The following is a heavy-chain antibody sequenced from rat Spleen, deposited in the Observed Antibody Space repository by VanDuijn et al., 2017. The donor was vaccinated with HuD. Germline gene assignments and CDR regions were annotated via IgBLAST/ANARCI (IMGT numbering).Heavy chain of an antibody. CDR1: GFTFSDYY. Sequence: EVQLVESDGGLVQPGRSLKLSCAASGFTFSDYYIAWVRQAPTKGLEWVATINYDGSNTYYRDSVKGRFTISRDNAKSTLYLQMDSLRSEDTATYYCVRSVFDYWGQGVMVTVSS. CDR3: VRSVFDY. V-gene: IGHV5-29*01. CDR2: INYDGSNT. J-gene: IGHJ2*01.